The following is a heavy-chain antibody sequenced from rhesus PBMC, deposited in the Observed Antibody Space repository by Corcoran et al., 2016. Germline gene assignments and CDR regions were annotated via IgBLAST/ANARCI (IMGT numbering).Heavy chain of an antibody. D-gene: IGHD5-42*01. J-gene: IGHJ4*01. Sequence: EVQLVETGGGLVQPGGSLRLSCTASGFIFSNYAMTWVRQAPGKGLEGVSGISYSGVYTNYADSVNGRFTVSKDNSKNTLSLEMNSLRAEDTAVYYCAKAGVQWVQWFDYWGQGVLVTVSS. CDR2: ISYSGVYT. CDR1: GFIFSNYA. CDR3: AKAGVQWVQWFDY. V-gene: IGHV3S5*01.